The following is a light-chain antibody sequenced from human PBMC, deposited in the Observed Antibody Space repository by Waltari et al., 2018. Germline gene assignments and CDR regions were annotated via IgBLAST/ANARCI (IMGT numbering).Light chain of an antibody. Sequence: DAVMTQSPLSLPVALGQTASISCRSSQIPVFSDGNLYLNWFHQRPGQSPRHLIYEISNRRSGVPDRFSGSGSGTDFTLEISRVEADDVGVYFCMQGTHWPYTFGQGTKLEI. CDR1: QIPVFSDGNLY. V-gene: IGKV2-30*01. CDR3: MQGTHWPYT. J-gene: IGKJ2*01. CDR2: EIS.